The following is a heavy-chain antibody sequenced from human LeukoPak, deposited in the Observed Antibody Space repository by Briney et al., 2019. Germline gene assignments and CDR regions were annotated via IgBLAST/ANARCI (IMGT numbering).Heavy chain of an antibody. Sequence: GGSLRLSCAASGFTFSSYAMHWVRQAPGKGLEWVAVISYDGSNKYYADSVKGRFTISRDNSKNTLYPQMNSLRAEDTAVYYCARLGVHCSSTSCYWFDYWGQGTLVTVSS. J-gene: IGHJ4*02. D-gene: IGHD2-2*01. V-gene: IGHV3-30-3*01. CDR2: ISYDGSNK. CDR1: GFTFSSYA. CDR3: ARLGVHCSSTSCYWFDY.